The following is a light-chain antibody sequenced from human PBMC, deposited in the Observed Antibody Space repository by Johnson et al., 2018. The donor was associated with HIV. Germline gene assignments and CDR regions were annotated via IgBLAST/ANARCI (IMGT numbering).Light chain of an antibody. CDR3: GTWDGSLSAYV. V-gene: IGLV1-51*01. J-gene: IGLJ1*01. CDR1: NSNIGNNY. Sequence: QSVLTQPPSVSAAAGQKVTISCSGSNSNIGNNYVSWYQHFPETAPNLLIYDNNKKPSGIPTGFSASKPALSPPLGIPGLQTGDEADYYCGTWDGSLSAYVFGAGTKVTVL. CDR2: DNN.